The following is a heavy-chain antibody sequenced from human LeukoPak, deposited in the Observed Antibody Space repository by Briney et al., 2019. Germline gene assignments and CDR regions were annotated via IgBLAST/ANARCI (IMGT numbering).Heavy chain of an antibody. CDR2: ISGSSGRT. D-gene: IGHD3-9*01. Sequence: GGSLRLSCAASGFTLSSFGMSWVRQAPGKGLEWVSAISGSSGRTYYADAVKGRFTVSRDISKNTVSLQMNRLRADDTAMYNCAKDRFYDILTGYPDYWGQGTLVTVSS. V-gene: IGHV3-23*01. CDR1: GFTLSSFG. J-gene: IGHJ4*02. CDR3: AKDRFYDILTGYPDY.